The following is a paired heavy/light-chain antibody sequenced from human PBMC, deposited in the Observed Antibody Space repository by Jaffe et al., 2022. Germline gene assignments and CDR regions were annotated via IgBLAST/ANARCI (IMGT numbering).Heavy chain of an antibody. J-gene: IGHJ6*03. CDR3: ARHFSSAYMDV. Sequence: QLQLQESGPGLVKPSETLSLTCTVSGGSISYSSYYWGWIRQPPGKGLEWIGIIYYSGSTYYNPSLKSRVTISVDTSKNQFSLKLSSVTAADTAVYYCARHFSSAYMDVWGKGTTVTVSS. CDR1: GGSISYSSYY. CDR2: IYYSGST. V-gene: IGHV4-39*01. D-gene: IGHD6-6*01.
Light chain of an antibody. CDR2: GAS. V-gene: IGKV3-20*01. J-gene: IGKJ4*01. CDR1: QSVSSSY. CDR3: QQYGSSPLT. Sequence: EIVLTQSPGTLSLSPGERATLSCRASQSVSSSYLAWYQQKPGQAPRLLIYGASTRATGIPDRFSGSGSGTDFTLTISRLEPEDFAVYYCQQYGSSPLTFGGGTKVEIK.